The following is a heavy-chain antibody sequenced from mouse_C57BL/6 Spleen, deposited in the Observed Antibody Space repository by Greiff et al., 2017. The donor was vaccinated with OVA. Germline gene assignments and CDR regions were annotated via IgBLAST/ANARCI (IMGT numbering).Heavy chain of an antibody. CDR1: GFTFTDYY. CDR3: ARYGEYYGSSYVGYFDV. Sequence: EVKLMESGGGLVQPGGSLSLSCAASGFTFTDYYMSWVRQPPGKALEWLGFIRNKANGYTTEYSASVKGRFTISRDNSQSILYLQMNALRAEDSATYYCARYGEYYGSSYVGYFDVWGTGTTVTVSS. J-gene: IGHJ1*03. D-gene: IGHD1-1*01. CDR2: IRNKANGYTT. V-gene: IGHV7-3*01.